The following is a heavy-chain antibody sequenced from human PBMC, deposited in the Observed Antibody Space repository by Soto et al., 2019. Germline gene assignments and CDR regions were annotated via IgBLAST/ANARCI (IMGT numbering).Heavy chain of an antibody. CDR2: ISSTTNYI. V-gene: IGHV3-21*01. J-gene: IGHJ4*02. CDR3: ARESEDLASNFDY. Sequence: LRLSCAASGFTFTRYSMNWVRQAPGKGLEWVSSISSTTNYIYYADSMKGRFTVSRDNAKNSVYLEMNSLSAEDTAVYYCARESEDLASNFDYWGQGTLVTVSS. CDR1: GFTFTRYS.